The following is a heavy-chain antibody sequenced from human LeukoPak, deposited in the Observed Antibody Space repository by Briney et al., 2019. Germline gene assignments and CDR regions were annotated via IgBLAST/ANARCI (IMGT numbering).Heavy chain of an antibody. V-gene: IGHV3-53*01. Sequence: PGGSLRPSCAAPGFPVSSNYISWVRQAPGKGLEWVSVIFSASYTFYADSVKGRFTISRDTSKNTLYLQMNSLRAEDTAVYYCAKLGENDYGDYWGQGTLVTVSS. CDR2: IFSASYT. J-gene: IGHJ4*02. CDR1: GFPVSSNY. D-gene: IGHD3-16*01. CDR3: AKLGENDYGDY.